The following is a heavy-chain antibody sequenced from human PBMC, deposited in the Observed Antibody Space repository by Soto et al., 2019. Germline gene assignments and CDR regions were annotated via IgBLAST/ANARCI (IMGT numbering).Heavy chain of an antibody. CDR1: GYTFTSYG. V-gene: IGHV1-18*01. CDR2: ISAYNGNT. D-gene: IGHD3-3*01. J-gene: IGHJ4*02. Sequence: ASVKVSCQASGYTFTSYGISWVRQAPGQGLEWMGWISAYNGNTNYAQKLQGRVTMTTDTSTSTAYLELRSLRSDDTAVYYCARPHYDFWSGYSDFDYWGQGTLVTVSS. CDR3: ARPHYDFWSGYSDFDY.